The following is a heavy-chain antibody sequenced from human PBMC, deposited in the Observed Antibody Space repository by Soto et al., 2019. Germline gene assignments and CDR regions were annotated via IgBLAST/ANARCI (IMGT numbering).Heavy chain of an antibody. CDR3: ARGRVARNGFDP. D-gene: IGHD2-15*01. J-gene: IGHJ5*02. V-gene: IGHV1-8*01. CDR2: MNPNSGNT. CDR1: GYTFTSND. Sequence: QVQLVQSGAEVKKPGASVKVSCKASGYTFTSNDINWVRQAPGQGLEWMGWMNPNSGNTGYAQKFQGRVTMTRNTSISTAYMELSSVRSEDTAVYYCARGRVARNGFDPWGQGTPVTVSS.